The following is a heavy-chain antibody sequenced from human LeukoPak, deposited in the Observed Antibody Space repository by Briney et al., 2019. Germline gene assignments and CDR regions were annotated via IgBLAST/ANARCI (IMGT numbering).Heavy chain of an antibody. CDR1: GFTFSSYS. J-gene: IGHJ2*01. Sequence: PGGSLRLSCAASGFTFSSYSMNWVRQAPGKGLEWVSSISSSSSYIYYADSVKGRFTISRDNAKNSLYLQMNSLRAEDTAVYYCAGRQVRGVSLFWYFDLWGRGTLVTVSS. V-gene: IGHV3-21*01. CDR2: ISSSSSYI. CDR3: AGRQVRGVSLFWYFDL. D-gene: IGHD3-10*01.